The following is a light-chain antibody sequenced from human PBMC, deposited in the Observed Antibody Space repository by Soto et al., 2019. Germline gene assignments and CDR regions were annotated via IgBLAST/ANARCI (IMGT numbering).Light chain of an antibody. CDR3: SSYTSSNSHG. V-gene: IGLV2-14*01. J-gene: IGLJ1*01. CDR2: DVS. CDR1: SSDVGAYNS. Sequence: QSALTQPASVSGSPGQSIAISCTGTSSDVGAYNSVSWYQQYPGRAPKLMIHDVSNRPSGVSDRFSGSKSGNTASLTISGRQSEDEADYYCSSYTSSNSHGFGSGTKLTVL.